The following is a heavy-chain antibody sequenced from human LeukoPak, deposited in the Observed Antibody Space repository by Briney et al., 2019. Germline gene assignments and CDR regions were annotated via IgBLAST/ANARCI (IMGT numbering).Heavy chain of an antibody. V-gene: IGHV4-39*01. CDR1: GGSISSSSYY. CDR3: ARHGGPYI. Sequence: SETLSLTGTVSGGSISSSSYYWCWIRQPPGKGLEWIGSIYYSGSTYYNPSLKSRVTISVDTSKNQFSLKLSSVTAADTAVYYCARHGGPYIWGQGTMVTVSS. D-gene: IGHD2-15*01. J-gene: IGHJ3*02. CDR2: IYYSGST.